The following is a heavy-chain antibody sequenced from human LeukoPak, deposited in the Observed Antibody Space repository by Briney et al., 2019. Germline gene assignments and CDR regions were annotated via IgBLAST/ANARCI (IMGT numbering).Heavy chain of an antibody. J-gene: IGHJ5*02. CDR3: ARDLTCSGGSCYLNWFDP. CDR2: ISSSGSTI. CDR1: GFTFSDYY. V-gene: IGHV3-11*01. Sequence: GGSLRLSCAASGFTFSDYYMSWIRQAPGKGLEWVSYISSSGSTIYYADSVKGRFTISRDNAKNSLYLQMNSLRAEDTAVYYCARDLTCSGGSCYLNWFDPWGQGTLVTVSS. D-gene: IGHD2-15*01.